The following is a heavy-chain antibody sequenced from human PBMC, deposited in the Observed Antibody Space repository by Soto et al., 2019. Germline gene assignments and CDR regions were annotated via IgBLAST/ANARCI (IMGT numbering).Heavy chain of an antibody. CDR1: GGSINSGPYY. D-gene: IGHD3-16*01. V-gene: IGHV4-31*03. Sequence: QVQLQESGPGLVRPSQTLSLTCTVSGGSINSGPYYWSWIRQLPGKGLEWIGYIFYSGTTYYNTSLERRATISADTSNTQSSLKLPSVTAADPAVYYCASRGVEFEGITFEYWGQGILVTVSS. CDR2: IFYSGTT. J-gene: IGHJ4*02. CDR3: ASRGVEFEGITFEY.